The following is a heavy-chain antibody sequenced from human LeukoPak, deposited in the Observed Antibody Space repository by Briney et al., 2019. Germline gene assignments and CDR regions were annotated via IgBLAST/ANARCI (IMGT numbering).Heavy chain of an antibody. CDR1: GFIVSSNY. D-gene: IGHD3-3*01. V-gene: IGHV3-66*02. J-gene: IGHJ4*02. CDR2: IYSGGST. CDR3: ARGVHDFWSGFYFDY. Sequence: GGSLRLSCAASGFIVSSNYMSWVRQAPGKGLEWVSVIYSGGSTYYADSVKGRFTISRDKSKNTLFLQMNSLRAEDTAVYYCARGVHDFWSGFYFDYWGQGTLVTVSS.